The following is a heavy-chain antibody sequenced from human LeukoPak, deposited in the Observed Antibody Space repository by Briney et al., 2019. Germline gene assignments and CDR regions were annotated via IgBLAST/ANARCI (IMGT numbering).Heavy chain of an antibody. J-gene: IGHJ4*02. V-gene: IGHV3-7*01. CDR3: ARTGHSSGWSAYFDY. CDR1: EFTFSSYW. CDR2: IKQDGSEK. Sequence: GGSLRLSCAASEFTFSSYWMCWVRQAPGKGLEWVADIKQDGSEKYYVDSVKDRFTISRDNAKNSLYLQMNSLRAEETAVYYCARTGHSSGWSAYFDYWGQGTLVTVSS. D-gene: IGHD6-19*01.